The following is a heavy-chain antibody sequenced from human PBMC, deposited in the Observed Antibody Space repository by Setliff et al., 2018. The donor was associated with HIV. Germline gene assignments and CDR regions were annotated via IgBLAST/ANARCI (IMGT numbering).Heavy chain of an antibody. CDR3: ARRAVAGVGDAFDI. V-gene: IGHV1-2*02. D-gene: IGHD6-19*01. CDR1: GYTFTDYF. CDR2: INPKSGAK. J-gene: IGHJ3*02. Sequence: ASVKVSCKTSGYTFTDYFIHWVRQAPGQGLELMGWINPKSGAKNFAQKFQGRVTMTRNTSISTAYLELSRLRSDDTAVYYCARRAVAGVGDAFDIWGQGTMVTVSS.